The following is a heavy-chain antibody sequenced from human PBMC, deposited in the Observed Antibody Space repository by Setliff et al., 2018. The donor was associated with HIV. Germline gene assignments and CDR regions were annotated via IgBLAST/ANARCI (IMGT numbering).Heavy chain of an antibody. CDR2: IYYSGST. V-gene: IGHV4-39*07. J-gene: IGHJ4*02. Sequence: SETLSLTCTVSGGSISSSSYYWGWIRQPPGKGLEWIGSIYYSGSTYYNPSLKSRVTISVDTSKNQFSLKLSSVTVADTAVYYCAREPYCSGGSCYNDYWGQGTLVTVSS. CDR1: GGSISSSSYY. D-gene: IGHD2-15*01. CDR3: AREPYCSGGSCYNDY.